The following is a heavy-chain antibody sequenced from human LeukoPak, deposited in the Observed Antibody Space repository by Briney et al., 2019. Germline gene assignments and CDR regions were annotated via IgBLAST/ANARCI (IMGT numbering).Heavy chain of an antibody. D-gene: IGHD5-12*01. J-gene: IGHJ4*02. V-gene: IGHV4-4*07. CDR1: GGSLSSNY. Sequence: SETLSLTCTVSGGSLSSNYWSWIRQPAGKGLEWVGRIHATGNTRSNPSLKSRITMSVDTSKNQFSLELSSVTAADTAVYFCATGLPGDYDYNCFDSWGQGTLVTVSS. CDR3: ATGLPGDYDYNCFDS. CDR2: IHATGNT.